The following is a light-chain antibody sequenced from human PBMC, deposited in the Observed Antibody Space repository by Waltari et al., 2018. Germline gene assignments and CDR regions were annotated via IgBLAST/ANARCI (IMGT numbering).Light chain of an antibody. J-gene: IGKJ2*01. Sequence: EIVLTQSPATLSLSPGERATLSCRASQSVSSSLAWYQQKPGHAPRLLIYRASSTATGIPDMFSVRGCGTDFTFTLSSLEPEDFAVYDGQPYSNWLYNFGQGPKVAIK. CDR3: QPYSNWLYN. CDR2: RAS. V-gene: IGKV3-15*01. CDR1: QSVSSS.